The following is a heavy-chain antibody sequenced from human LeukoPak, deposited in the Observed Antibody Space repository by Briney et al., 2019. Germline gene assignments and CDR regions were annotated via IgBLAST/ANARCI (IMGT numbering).Heavy chain of an antibody. V-gene: IGHV1-69*04. CDR3: ARSAFYDILTGQYSEGAFDI. D-gene: IGHD3-9*01. J-gene: IGHJ3*02. Sequence: VKVSCKASGGTFSSYAISWVRQAPGQGLEWMGRIIPILGIANYAQKFQGRVTITADKSTSTAYMELSSLRSEDTAVYYCARSAFYDILTGQYSEGAFDIWGQGTMVTVSS. CDR2: IIPILGIA. CDR1: GGTFSSYA.